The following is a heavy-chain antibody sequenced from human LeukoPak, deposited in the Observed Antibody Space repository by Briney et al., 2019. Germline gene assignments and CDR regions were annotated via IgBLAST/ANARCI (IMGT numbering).Heavy chain of an antibody. CDR3: AGGDSLDY. D-gene: IGHD3-16*01. Sequence: ASVTVSCTASGYTFTSYYMHWVRQAPGQGLEWMGIINPSISSTSYAQKFQGRVTMTRDTSTSTVYMEMSSLRSEDTAVYYCAGGDSLDYWGQGTLVTVSS. V-gene: IGHV1-46*01. CDR1: GYTFTSYY. CDR2: INPSISST. J-gene: IGHJ4*02.